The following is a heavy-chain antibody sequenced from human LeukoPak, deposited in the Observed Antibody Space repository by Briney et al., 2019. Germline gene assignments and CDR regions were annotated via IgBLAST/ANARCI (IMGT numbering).Heavy chain of an antibody. CDR1: GGSISSYY. CDR2: IYYSGST. V-gene: IGHV4-59*01. Sequence: SETLSLTCTVSGGSISSYYWSWIRQPPGKGLEWIGYIYYSGSTNYNPSLKSRVTISVDTSKNQFSLKLSSVTAEDTAVYYCARDSDAFDIWGQGTMVTVSS. CDR3: ARDSDAFDI. J-gene: IGHJ3*02.